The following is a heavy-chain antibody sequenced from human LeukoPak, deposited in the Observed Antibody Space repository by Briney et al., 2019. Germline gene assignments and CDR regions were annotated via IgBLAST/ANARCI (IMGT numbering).Heavy chain of an antibody. CDR1: GYTFTGYN. Sequence: ASVKVSCKASGYTFTGYNMHWVREAPGQALEWMGWINPDSGGTNYAQKFQGRVTMTRDTSISTAYMELSRLRSDDTAVYYCAPTDVGYFDYWGQGTLVTVSS. CDR3: APTDVGYFDY. V-gene: IGHV1-2*02. J-gene: IGHJ4*02. CDR2: INPDSGGT. D-gene: IGHD3-16*01.